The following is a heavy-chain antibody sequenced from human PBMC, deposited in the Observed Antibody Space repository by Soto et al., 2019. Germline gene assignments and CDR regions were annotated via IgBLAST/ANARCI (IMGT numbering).Heavy chain of an antibody. D-gene: IGHD3-22*01. V-gene: IGHV3-21*01. CDR2: ISSSSSYI. J-gene: IGHJ4*02. CDR3: ARPEYYYDSRGYYGY. CDR1: GFTFSSYS. Sequence: EVQLVESGGGLVKPGGSLRLSCAASGFTFSSYSMNWVRQAPGKGLEWVSSISSSSSYIYYVDSVKGRFTISRDNAKNSLYLQMNSLRAEDTAVYYCARPEYYYDSRGYYGYSGQGTLVTVSS.